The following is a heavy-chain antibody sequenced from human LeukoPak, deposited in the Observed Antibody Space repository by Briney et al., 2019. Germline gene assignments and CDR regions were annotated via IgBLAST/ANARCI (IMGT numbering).Heavy chain of an antibody. CDR3: TRVQRLCCYYGLDI. CDR2: SRSAAYGGTI. CDR1: GFIFGDYG. Sequence: GGSLRLSCTGSGFIFGDYGIAWVRQAPGRGLEWLAFSRSAAYGGTIDYATSVKGRFTITRDDSENTAYLQLNSLETEDTAIYYCTRVQRLCCYYGLDIWGQGTTVIVSS. J-gene: IGHJ6*02. V-gene: IGHV3-49*04.